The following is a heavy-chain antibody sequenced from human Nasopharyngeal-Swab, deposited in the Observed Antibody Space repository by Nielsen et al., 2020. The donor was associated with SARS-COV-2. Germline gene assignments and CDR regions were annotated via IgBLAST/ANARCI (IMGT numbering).Heavy chain of an antibody. CDR3: AKDLSGIAAADDAFDI. J-gene: IGHJ3*02. CDR1: GLTFSSYA. V-gene: IGHV3-23*01. Sequence: GGSLRLSCAASGLTFSSYAMSWVRQAPGKGLEWVSAISGSGGSTYYADSVKGRFTISRDNSKNTLYLQMNSLRAEDTAVYYCAKDLSGIAAADDAFDIWGQGTMVTVSS. D-gene: IGHD6-13*01. CDR2: ISGSGGST.